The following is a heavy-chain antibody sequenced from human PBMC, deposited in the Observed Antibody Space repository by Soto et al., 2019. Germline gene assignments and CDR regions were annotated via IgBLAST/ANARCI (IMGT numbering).Heavy chain of an antibody. CDR3: ARHDGYNNFRYGMDV. CDR2: IDPGDSDA. CDR1: GYSFASYW. J-gene: IGHJ6*01. D-gene: IGHD5-18*01. Sequence: GESLKISCKGSGYSFASYWIDWVRQVPWKGLEWMGIIDPGDSDARYSPSFQGQVTISADKSSCTAYLQWSSLKASDTAMYYCARHDGYNNFRYGMDVCGQGTTVTVSS. V-gene: IGHV5-51*01.